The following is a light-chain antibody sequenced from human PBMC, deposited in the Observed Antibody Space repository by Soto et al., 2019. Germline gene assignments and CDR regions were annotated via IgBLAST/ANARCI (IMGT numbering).Light chain of an antibody. V-gene: IGKV3-20*01. J-gene: IGKJ1*01. CDR3: QQYGSSPRT. CDR1: QSVSNNY. Sequence: EIVLTQSPGTLSLSPGERSTLSCRASQSVSNNYLAWYQQKPGQAHRXXIYGASNRATGIPDRFSGSGSGTDGTITISRLEPEDFEVYDGQQYGSSPRTFGQGTKVEIK. CDR2: GAS.